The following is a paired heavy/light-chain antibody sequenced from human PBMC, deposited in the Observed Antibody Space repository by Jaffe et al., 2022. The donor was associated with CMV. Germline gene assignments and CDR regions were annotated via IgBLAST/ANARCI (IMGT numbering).Heavy chain of an antibody. CDR3: ARGFEGGGSYFDS. CDR2: FISVFGAA. D-gene: IGHD3-16*01. Sequence: QVQLVQSGAEVKKPGSSVKVSCKASGGTFSSYAIGWVRQAPGQGLEWMGEFISVFGAAKYTQKFQGRLTITADESSTTSYMELNSLQYGDTAIYYCARGFEGGGSYFDSWGQGSLVIVSS. CDR1: GGTFSSYA. J-gene: IGHJ4*02. V-gene: IGHV1-69*01.
Light chain of an antibody. CDR3: QQYNNWPPLT. CDR2: DTS. Sequence: EIVMTQSPATLSVSPGERATLSCRASQSVSSNLAWYQQKPGQAPRLLIYDTSTRATGIPARFTGSGSGTDFTLTINSLQSEDVAVYYCQQYNNWPPLTFGGGTKVEIK. V-gene: IGKV3-15*01. J-gene: IGKJ4*01. CDR1: QSVSSN.